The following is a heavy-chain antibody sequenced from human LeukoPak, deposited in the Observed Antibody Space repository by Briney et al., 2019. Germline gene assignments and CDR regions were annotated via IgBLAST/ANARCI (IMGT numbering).Heavy chain of an antibody. CDR2: ISAYNGNT. J-gene: IGHJ5*02. D-gene: IGHD2-21*02. V-gene: IGHV1-18*01. CDR3: ARDSANVVVTAAFDP. Sequence: ASVKVSCKASGYTFTSYGISWVRQAPGQGLEWMGWISAYNGNTNYAQKPQGRVTMTTDTSTSTAYMELRSLRSDDTAVYYCARDSANVVVTAAFDPWGQGTLVTVSS. CDR1: GYTFTSYG.